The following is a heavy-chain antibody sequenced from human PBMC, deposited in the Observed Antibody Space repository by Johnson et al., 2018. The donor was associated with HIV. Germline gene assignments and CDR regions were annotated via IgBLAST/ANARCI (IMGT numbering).Heavy chain of an antibody. Sequence: MQLVESGGGVVQPGRSLRLSCAASGFTFSSYAMHWVRQAPGKGLEWVAVISYDGSNKYYADSVKGRFTISRDNSKNTLYLQMNSLIAEDTAVYYCARASDAFDIWGQGTMVTVSS. V-gene: IGHV3-30*04. CDR3: ARASDAFDI. J-gene: IGHJ3*02. CDR2: ISYDGSNK. CDR1: GFTFSSYA.